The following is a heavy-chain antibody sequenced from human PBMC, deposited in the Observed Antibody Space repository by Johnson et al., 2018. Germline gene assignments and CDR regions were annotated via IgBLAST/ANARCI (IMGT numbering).Heavy chain of an antibody. J-gene: IGHJ3*01. V-gene: IGHV3-7*01. CDR1: GFSFSSYW. CDR3: ARQGAAVLDAFES. Sequence: VQLVETGGGLVQPGGSLRLSCAGAGFSFSSYWMSWVRQATGKGLEWVATIKQDGREKSYLDAVKGRFTIFRDNAKKSVTLQMSSLRVEDTAIYYCARQGAAVLDAFESWGQGTMVTVSS. D-gene: IGHD6-13*01. CDR2: IKQDGREK.